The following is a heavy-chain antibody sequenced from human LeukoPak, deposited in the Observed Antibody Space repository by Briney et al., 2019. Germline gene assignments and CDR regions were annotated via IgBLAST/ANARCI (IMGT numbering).Heavy chain of an antibody. CDR2: ISSSGSTI. J-gene: IGHJ4*02. D-gene: IGHD4-17*01. CDR1: GFTFSSYE. V-gene: IGHV3-48*03. Sequence: GGSLRLSCAASGFTFSSYEMNWVRQAPGKGLEWVSYISSSGSTIYYADSVKGRFTISRDNAKNSLYLQMISLRAEDMAVYYCARDLWGITVTTDYFDSWGQGTLVTVSS. CDR3: ARDLWGITVTTDYFDS.